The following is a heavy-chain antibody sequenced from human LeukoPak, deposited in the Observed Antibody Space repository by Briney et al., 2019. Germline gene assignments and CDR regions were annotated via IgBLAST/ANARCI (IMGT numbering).Heavy chain of an antibody. CDR3: ARDSIGSGKYGMDV. Sequence: PGGSLRLSCAASGFTVSSNYMSWVRQAPGKGLEWVSVIYSGGSTYYADSVKGRFTISRDNSKNTLYLQMNSPRAEDTAVYYCARDSIGSGKYGMDVWGQGTTVTVSS. J-gene: IGHJ6*02. V-gene: IGHV3-66*01. CDR2: IYSGGST. CDR1: GFTVSSNY. D-gene: IGHD3-10*01.